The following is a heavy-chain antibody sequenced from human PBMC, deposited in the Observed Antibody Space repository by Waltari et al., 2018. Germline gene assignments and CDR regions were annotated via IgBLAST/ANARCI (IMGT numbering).Heavy chain of an antibody. CDR2: IGFEGSDK. CDR1: GFTFSNFG. V-gene: IGHV3-30*02. J-gene: IGHJ4*02. Sequence: QVNLVESGGGVVQPGGSLRLSCAPSGFTFSNFGMHWVRQAPGKGLEWVALIGFEGSDKFYADSVRGRFTISRDNSARTLYLDMDSLRLDDTAMYYCAKDAFGNTYLDFWGQGTLVTVSS. D-gene: IGHD2-2*02. CDR3: AKDAFGNTYLDF.